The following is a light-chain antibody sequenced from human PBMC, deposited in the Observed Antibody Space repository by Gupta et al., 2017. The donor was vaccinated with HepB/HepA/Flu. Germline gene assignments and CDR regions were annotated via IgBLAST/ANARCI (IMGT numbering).Light chain of an antibody. V-gene: IGLV2-11*01. CDR1: SSDVGAYNY. Sequence: QSALTQPRSVSGSPEQSVTITCTGTSSDVGAYNYVSWYQQHPGKAPKLMTYDVTRRPSGVPDRFSGSKSGNTASLTISGLQAEDEADYYCCSYAGSSSVIFGGGTKLTVL. J-gene: IGLJ2*01. CDR2: DVT. CDR3: CSYAGSSSVI.